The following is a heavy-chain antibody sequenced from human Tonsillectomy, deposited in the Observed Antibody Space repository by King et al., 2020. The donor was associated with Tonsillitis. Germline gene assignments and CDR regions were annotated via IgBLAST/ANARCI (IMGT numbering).Heavy chain of an antibody. V-gene: IGHV3-64*07. J-gene: IGHJ6*04. CDR3: ARVGGGFGELSPPYYYFYGIVV. CDR2: INSDGGST. D-gene: IGHD3-10*01. CDR1: GFTFSSYA. Sequence: EVQLVESGGALVQPGGSLRLSCAASGFTFSSYAMHWVRQAPGKGLEHVSAINSDGGSTSYADSVKGRFTISRDNSKNTLYLQMGSLSPEDMAVYYCARVGGGFGELSPPYYYFYGIVVWGAGPTVTVSS.